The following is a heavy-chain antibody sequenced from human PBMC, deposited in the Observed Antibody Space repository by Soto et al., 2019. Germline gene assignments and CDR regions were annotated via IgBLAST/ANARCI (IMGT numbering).Heavy chain of an antibody. CDR3: AVGEETGTPCYGN. Sequence: EVQLLESGGGLVKPGRSLRLSCTASGFTFSSYSMNWVRRAPGKGLEWVASISSSGSFIYSAGSVKGRFTISRDNTKNSLYLQMNSLRAEDKAVYYCAVGEETGTPCYGNWGQGTLVTVSS. V-gene: IGHV3-21*01. J-gene: IGHJ4*02. D-gene: IGHD1-7*01. CDR2: ISSSGSFI. CDR1: GFTFSSYS.